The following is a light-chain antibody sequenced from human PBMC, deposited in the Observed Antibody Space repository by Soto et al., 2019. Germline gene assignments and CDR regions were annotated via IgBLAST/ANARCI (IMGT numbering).Light chain of an antibody. V-gene: IGKV3-20*01. J-gene: IGKJ1*01. CDR2: GAS. Sequence: EIVLTQSPGTLSLSPGERATISCRASQSVSSSYLAWYQQKPGQAPRLLIYGASSRATGIPDRFSGSGSGTDFTLTISRLEPEDFAVDYCQQYGSSPWSFGQGTKVEIK. CDR3: QQYGSSPWS. CDR1: QSVSSSY.